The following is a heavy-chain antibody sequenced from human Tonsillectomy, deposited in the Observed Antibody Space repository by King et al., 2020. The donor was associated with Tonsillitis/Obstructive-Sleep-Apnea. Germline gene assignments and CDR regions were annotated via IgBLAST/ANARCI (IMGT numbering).Heavy chain of an antibody. CDR1: GFTISSYW. J-gene: IGHJ4*02. CDR2: IKQDGSEK. Sequence: VQLVESGGGLVQSGGSLRPSCAASGFTISSYWMSWVRQAPGKGLEWVANIKQDGSEKHYVDSVKGRFTISRDNAKNSLYLQLNSLRAEDTAVYYCAREGGHGMGFDYWGQGTLVTDSS. V-gene: IGHV3-7*01. CDR3: AREGGHGMGFDY. D-gene: IGHD3-16*01.